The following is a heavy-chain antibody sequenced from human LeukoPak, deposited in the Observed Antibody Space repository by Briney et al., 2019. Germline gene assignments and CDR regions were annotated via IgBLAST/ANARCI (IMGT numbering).Heavy chain of an antibody. D-gene: IGHD3-22*01. Sequence: GGSLRLSCAASGFTFSSYSMNWVRQAPGKGLEWVSSISSSSSYIYYADSVKGRFTIPRDNAKNSLYLQMNSLRAEDTAVYYCAATTYYYDSSGYPFDYWGQGTLVTVSS. CDR2: ISSSSSYI. CDR1: GFTFSSYS. CDR3: AATTYYYDSSGYPFDY. V-gene: IGHV3-21*01. J-gene: IGHJ4*02.